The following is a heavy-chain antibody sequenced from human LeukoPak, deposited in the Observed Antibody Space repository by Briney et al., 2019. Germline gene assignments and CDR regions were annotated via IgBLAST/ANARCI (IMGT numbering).Heavy chain of an antibody. CDR3: ARVFGYCSSTSCYIRAPDY. D-gene: IGHD2-2*02. Sequence: ASVKVSCKASGYTFTSYGISWVRQAPGQGLEWMGWISAYNGNTNYAQKLQGRVTMTTDTSTSTAYMELRSLRSDDTAVYYCARVFGYCSSTSCYIRAPDYWGRGTLVTVSS. V-gene: IGHV1-18*01. CDR1: GYTFTSYG. CDR2: ISAYNGNT. J-gene: IGHJ4*02.